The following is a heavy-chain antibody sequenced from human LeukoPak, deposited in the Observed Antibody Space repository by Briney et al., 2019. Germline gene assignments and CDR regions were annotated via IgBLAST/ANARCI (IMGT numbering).Heavy chain of an antibody. CDR3: ASSGDGYGDLAH. CDR2: INTNTANP. D-gene: IGHD4-17*01. J-gene: IGHJ4*02. V-gene: IGHV7-4-1*02. Sequence: ASVKVSCKASGYTFTKYAMNWVRQAPGQGLEWMGWINTNTANPTYVQGFTRRFVFSLDTSVNTAYLQISSLKAEDTAVYYCASSGDGYGDLAHWGQGTLVTVSS. CDR1: GYTFTKYA.